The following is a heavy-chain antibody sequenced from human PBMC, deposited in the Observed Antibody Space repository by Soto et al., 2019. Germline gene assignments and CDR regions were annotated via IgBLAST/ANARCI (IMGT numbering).Heavy chain of an antibody. CDR2: IIPISGTA. CDR3: ARSQGSSTSLEIYYYYYYGMDV. D-gene: IGHD2-2*01. CDR1: GGTFSSYA. Sequence: QVQLVQSGAEVKKPGSSVKVSCKASGGTFSSYAISWVRPAPGHGLEWLGGIIPISGTANYAQKFQGRVTSTADEATSTAYMELRSLRAEDTAVYYCARSQGSSTSLEIYYYYYYGMDVWGQGTTVTVSS. J-gene: IGHJ6*02. V-gene: IGHV1-69*01.